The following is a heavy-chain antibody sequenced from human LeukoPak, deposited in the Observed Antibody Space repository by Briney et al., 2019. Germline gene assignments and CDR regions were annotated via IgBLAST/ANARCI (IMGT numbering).Heavy chain of an antibody. CDR3: ARLPLYGDYGGGY. J-gene: IGHJ4*02. CDR1: GGSISSYY. D-gene: IGHD4-17*01. Sequence: PSETLSLTCTVSGGSISSYYWSWTRQPPGKGLEWIGYIYYSGSTNYNPSLKSRVTISVDTSKNQFSLKLSSVTAADTAVYYCARLPLYGDYGGGYWGQGTLVTVSS. CDR2: IYYSGST. V-gene: IGHV4-59*08.